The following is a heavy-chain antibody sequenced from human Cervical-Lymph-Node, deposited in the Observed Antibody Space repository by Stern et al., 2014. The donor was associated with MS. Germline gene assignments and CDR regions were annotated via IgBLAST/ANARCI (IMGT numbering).Heavy chain of an antibody. Sequence: QLVQSGAGVKKPGASVRLSCTASGYTFSNYHMHWVRLPPGQVLEWMGIVHSNVFGTTYAQKLQCRVTMTTDTSKTTVYMELSSLTSEDTAVYFCVRAKSSGTLLRLDPWGQGALVIVS. CDR3: VRAKSSGTLLRLDP. CDR2: VHSNVFGT. D-gene: IGHD3-10*01. V-gene: IGHV1-46*03. CDR1: GYTFSNYH. J-gene: IGHJ5*02.